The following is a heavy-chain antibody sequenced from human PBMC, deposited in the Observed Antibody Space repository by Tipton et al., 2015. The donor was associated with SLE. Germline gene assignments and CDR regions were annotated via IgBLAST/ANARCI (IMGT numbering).Heavy chain of an antibody. D-gene: IGHD2-2*01. CDR2: IIPIFGTA. J-gene: IGHJ3*02. Sequence: QSGPEVKKPGSSVKVSCKASGGTFSSYAISWVRQAPGQGLEWMGGIIPIFGTANYAQKFQERVTITRDMSTSTAYMELSSLRSEDTAVYYCAADRGCSSTSCYDAFDIWGQGTMVTVSS. V-gene: IGHV1-69*05. CDR3: AADRGCSSTSCYDAFDI. CDR1: GGTFSSYA.